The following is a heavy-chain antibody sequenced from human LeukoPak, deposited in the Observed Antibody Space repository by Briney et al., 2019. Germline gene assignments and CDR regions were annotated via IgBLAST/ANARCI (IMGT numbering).Heavy chain of an antibody. Sequence: GGSLRLSCAASRFTFSSYAMHWVRQAPGKGLEWVAVISYDGSNKYYADSVKGRFTISRDNSKNTLYLQMYSLRAEDTAVYYCARETNTYYDFWSGYSIDYWGQGTLVTVSS. CDR3: ARETNTYYDFWSGYSIDY. V-gene: IGHV3-30-3*01. D-gene: IGHD3-3*01. CDR2: ISYDGSNK. J-gene: IGHJ4*02. CDR1: RFTFSSYA.